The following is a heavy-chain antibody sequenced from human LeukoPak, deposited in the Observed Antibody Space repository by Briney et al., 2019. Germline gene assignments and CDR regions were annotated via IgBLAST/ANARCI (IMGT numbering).Heavy chain of an antibody. Sequence: PSETLSLTCAVSGGSISSSNWWSWVRQPPGKGLEWIGEIYHSGSTNHNPSLKSRVTISVDKSKNQFSLKLSSVTAADTAVYYCARVTRGHWNDVYVRFHRDAFDIWGQGTMVTVSS. V-gene: IGHV4-4*02. CDR3: ARVTRGHWNDVYVRFHRDAFDI. J-gene: IGHJ3*02. CDR1: GGSISSSNW. D-gene: IGHD1-1*01. CDR2: IYHSGST.